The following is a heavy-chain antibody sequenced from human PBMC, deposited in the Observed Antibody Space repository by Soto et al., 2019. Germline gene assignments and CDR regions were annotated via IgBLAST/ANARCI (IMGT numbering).Heavy chain of an antibody. CDR3: ARGPSDIVVVPAAIDY. D-gene: IGHD2-2*01. CDR2: IWYDGSNK. J-gene: IGHJ4*02. CDR1: GFTFSSYG. V-gene: IGHV3-33*01. Sequence: PGGSLRLSCAASGFTFSSYGMHWVRQAPGKGLEWVAVIWYDGSNKYYADSVKGRFTTSRDNSKNALYLQMNSLRAEDTAVYYCARGPSDIVVVPAAIDYWGQGT.